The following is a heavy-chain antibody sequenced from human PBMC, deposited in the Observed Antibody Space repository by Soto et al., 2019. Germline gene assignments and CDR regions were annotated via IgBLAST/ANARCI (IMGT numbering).Heavy chain of an antibody. V-gene: IGHV1-69*12. CDR3: ASSHQGKRYFDWSPNNDAFDI. J-gene: IGHJ3*02. CDR2: IIPIFGTA. Sequence: QVQLVQSGAEVKKPGSSVKVSCKASGGTFSSYAISWVRQAPGQGLEWMGGIIPIFGTANYAQKFQGRVTITADESTSTAYMELSSLRSEDTAVYYCASSHQGKRYFDWSPNNDAFDIWGQGTMVTVSS. D-gene: IGHD3-9*01. CDR1: GGTFSSYA.